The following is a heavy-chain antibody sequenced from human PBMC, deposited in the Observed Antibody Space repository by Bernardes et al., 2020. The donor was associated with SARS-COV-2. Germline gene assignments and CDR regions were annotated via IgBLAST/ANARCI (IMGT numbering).Heavy chain of an antibody. CDR3: TRELKMGSRTFDY. CDR1: GFTFSTYS. D-gene: IGHD1-26*01. V-gene: IGHV3-30*01. CDR2: ISYDGTYK. Sequence: GGSLRLSCAASGFTFSTYSMHWVRQAPGKGLEWVALISYDGTYKFYADSVKGRCTISRDNSKNTLSLQMNSLSAEDTSMYYCTRELKMGSRTFDYWGQGTLVTVSS. J-gene: IGHJ4*02.